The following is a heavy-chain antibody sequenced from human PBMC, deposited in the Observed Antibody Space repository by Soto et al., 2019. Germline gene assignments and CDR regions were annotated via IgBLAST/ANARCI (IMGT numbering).Heavy chain of an antibody. CDR1: GASIGGSNFY. CDR3: ARTGRIAIFGVVTEFDP. D-gene: IGHD3-3*01. CDR2: IFYSGNT. V-gene: IGHV4-39*01. Sequence: QLQLQESGPGLVKPSETLSLICTVSGASIGGSNFYWGWLRQPPGKWLEWIGSIFYSGNTYYNQSLKRRVIMSVDTSKNQLSLRLNSVTAADTAVYYCARTGRIAIFGVVTEFDPWGPGTLVTVSS. J-gene: IGHJ5*02.